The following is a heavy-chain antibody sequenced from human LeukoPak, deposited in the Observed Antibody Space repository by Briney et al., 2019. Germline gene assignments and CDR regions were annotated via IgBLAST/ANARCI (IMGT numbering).Heavy chain of an antibody. CDR3: ARAGGSTVSHSDY. V-gene: IGHV3-21*01. Sequence: GGSLRLSCAASGFTFSSYSMNWIRQAPGKGLEWVSSISSSTSYVYYADSVRGRFTISKDNAKNSLYLQMNSLRAEDTAVYYCARAGGSTVSHSDYWGQGTLVTVSS. J-gene: IGHJ4*02. CDR1: GFTFSSYS. CDR2: ISSSTSYV. D-gene: IGHD4-17*01.